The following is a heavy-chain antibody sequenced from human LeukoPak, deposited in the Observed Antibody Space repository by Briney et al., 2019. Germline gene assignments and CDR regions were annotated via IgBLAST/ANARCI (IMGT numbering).Heavy chain of an antibody. CDR1: GYTFTGYF. Sequence: ASVKVSCKASGYTFTGYFIHWVRQAPGQGLEWMGWINPNSGGTNYAQKFQGRVTMTRDTSIRTAYMELSRLRSDDTAVYYCAREGSAGYVYWGQGTLVTVSS. D-gene: IGHD2-2*01. CDR3: AREGSAGYVY. J-gene: IGHJ4*02. CDR2: INPNSGGT. V-gene: IGHV1-2*02.